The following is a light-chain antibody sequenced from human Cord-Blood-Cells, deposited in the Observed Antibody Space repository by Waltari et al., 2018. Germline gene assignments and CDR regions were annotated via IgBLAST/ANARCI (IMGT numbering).Light chain of an antibody. CDR2: EAS. CDR1: VLGAHY. CDR3: LSGDEDNPV. V-gene: IGLV3-22*01. Sequence: SYHLTPLPSVSVSPGPTATSTCSGDVLGAHYDDWYKQKPGQAPELVKYEASERYPGIPERFSGSTSGNTTTLTISRVLTEDEADYYCLSGDEDNPVFGGGTKLTVL. J-gene: IGLJ3*02.